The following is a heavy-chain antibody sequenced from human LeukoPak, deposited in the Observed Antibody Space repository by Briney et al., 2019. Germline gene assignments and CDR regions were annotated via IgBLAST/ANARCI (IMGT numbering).Heavy chain of an antibody. CDR1: GGSISSSSYY. CDR2: IYYSGST. Sequence: SETLSLTCTVSGGSISSSSYYWGWIPQPPGKGLEWIGSIYYSGSTYSNPSLKRRVTISVDTSKNQFSLKLSSVTAADTAVYYCASPRAAMVFYFDYWGQGTLVTVSS. CDR3: ASPRAAMVFYFDY. J-gene: IGHJ4*02. V-gene: IGHV4-39*01. D-gene: IGHD5-18*01.